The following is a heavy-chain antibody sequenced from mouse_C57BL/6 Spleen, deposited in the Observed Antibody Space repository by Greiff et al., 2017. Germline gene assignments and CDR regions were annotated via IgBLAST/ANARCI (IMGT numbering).Heavy chain of an antibody. CDR3: ARDIYLDY. J-gene: IGHJ2*01. CDR2: INPNNGGT. CDR1: GYTFTDYY. Sequence: EVQLQQSGPELVKPGASVKISCKASGYTFTDYYMNWVKQSHGKSLEWIGDINPNNGGTSYNQKFKGKATLTVDKSSSTAYMELRSLTSEYSAVYYCARDIYLDYWGQGTTLTVSS. V-gene: IGHV1-26*01.